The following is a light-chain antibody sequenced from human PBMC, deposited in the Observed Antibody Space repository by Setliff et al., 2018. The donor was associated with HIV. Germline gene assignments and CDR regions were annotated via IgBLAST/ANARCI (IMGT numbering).Light chain of an antibody. CDR1: SSDVGGYNY. V-gene: IGLV2-14*01. J-gene: IGLJ1*01. CDR2: EVS. Sequence: QSALTQPASVSGSPGQSITISCTGTSSDVGGYNYVSWYQHHPGKAPKLMICEVSKRPSGVSNRFSGSKSRNTASLTISGLQADDEADYYFSAYTSSSLEVFGTGTKVTV. CDR3: SAYTSSSLEV.